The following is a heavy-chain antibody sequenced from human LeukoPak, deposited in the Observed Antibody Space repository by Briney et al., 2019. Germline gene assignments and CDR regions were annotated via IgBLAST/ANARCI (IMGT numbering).Heavy chain of an antibody. J-gene: IGHJ6*02. CDR2: ISYDGSNK. CDR1: GFTFSSYG. V-gene: IGHV3-30*18. D-gene: IGHD4-17*01. Sequence: GGPLRLSCAASGFTFSSYGMHWVRHAPGKGLEWVAVISYDGSNKYYADSVKGRFTISRDNSKNTLYLQMNSLRAEDTAVYYCAKDTNGDYDYYYYGMDVWGQGTTVTVSS. CDR3: AKDTNGDYDYYYYGMDV.